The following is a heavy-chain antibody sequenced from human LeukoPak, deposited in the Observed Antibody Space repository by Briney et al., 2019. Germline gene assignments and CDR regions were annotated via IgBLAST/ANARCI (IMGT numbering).Heavy chain of an antibody. D-gene: IGHD4-11*01. CDR1: GGTFSSYA. Sequence: SVKVSCKASGGTFSSYAISWVRQAPGQGLEWMGRIIPILGIANYAQKFQGRVTITADKSTSTAYMELSSLRSEDTAAYYCAREVTVNPYYFDYWGQGTLVTVSS. CDR3: AREVTVNPYYFDY. J-gene: IGHJ4*02. CDR2: IIPILGIA. V-gene: IGHV1-69*04.